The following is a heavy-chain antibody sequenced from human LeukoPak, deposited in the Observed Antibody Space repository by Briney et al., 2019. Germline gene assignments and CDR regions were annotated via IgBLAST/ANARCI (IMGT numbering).Heavy chain of an antibody. CDR1: GYSFTSYW. CDR2: IYPGDSDT. CDR3: ARQCHYSSSWYGTSDY. J-gene: IGHJ4*02. Sequence: GESLKISCKGSGYSFTSYWIGWVRQMPGKGLEWMGIIYPGDSDTRYSPSFQGQVTISADKSISTAYLQWSSLKASDTAMYYCARQCHYSSSWYGTSDYWGQGTLVTVSS. V-gene: IGHV5-51*01. D-gene: IGHD6-13*01.